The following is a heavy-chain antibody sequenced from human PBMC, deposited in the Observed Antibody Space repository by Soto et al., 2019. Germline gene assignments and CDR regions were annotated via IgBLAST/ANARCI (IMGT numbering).Heavy chain of an antibody. CDR1: GFTFSSYD. CDR3: ARVQRGTIFGVGVVYSRDV. V-gene: IGHV3-13*01. D-gene: IGHD3-3*01. Sequence: GGSLRLSCAASGFTFSSYDMHWVRQATGKGLEWVSAIGTAGDTYYPGSVKGRFTISRENAKNSLYLQMNSLRAGDTAVYYCARVQRGTIFGVGVVYSRDVWGQGSTVTV. J-gene: IGHJ6*02. CDR2: IGTAGDT.